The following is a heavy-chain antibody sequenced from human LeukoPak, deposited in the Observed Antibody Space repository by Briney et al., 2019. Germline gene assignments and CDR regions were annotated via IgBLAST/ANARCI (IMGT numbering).Heavy chain of an antibody. CDR3: AKVGSGWHVFDY. D-gene: IGHD6-19*01. CDR1: GFTFSSNV. Sequence: TGGSLRLSCATSGFTFSSNVMHWVRQAPGKGLEWVSFIWYDGSDKYYADSVKGRFTISRDNSKNTLYLQMNSLRAEDTAVYYCAKVGSGWHVFDYWGQGTLVTVSS. V-gene: IGHV3-30*02. J-gene: IGHJ4*02. CDR2: IWYDGSDK.